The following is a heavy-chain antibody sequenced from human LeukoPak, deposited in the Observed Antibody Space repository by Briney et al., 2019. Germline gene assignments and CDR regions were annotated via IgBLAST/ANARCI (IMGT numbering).Heavy chain of an antibody. V-gene: IGHV1-18*01. CDR1: GYTFTSYG. D-gene: IGHD5-12*01. CDR3: ARVYSGYDSAYFDY. CDR2: ISAYNGNA. Sequence: ASVKVSCKASGYTFTSYGISWVRRAPGQGLEWMGWISAYNGNADYAQKLQGRVTMTTDTSTSTAYMELRSLRSDDTAVYYCARVYSGYDSAYFDYWGQGTLVTVSS. J-gene: IGHJ4*02.